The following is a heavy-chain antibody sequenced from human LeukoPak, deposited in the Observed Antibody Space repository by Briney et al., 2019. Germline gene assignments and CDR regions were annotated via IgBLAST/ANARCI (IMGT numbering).Heavy chain of an antibody. CDR2: INHSGST. CDR1: GGSFSGYY. D-gene: IGHD3-16*02. J-gene: IGHJ4*02. Sequence: PSETLSLTCAVYGGSFSGYYWGWIRQPPGKGLEWIGEINHSGSTNYNPSLKSRVTISVDTSKNQFSLKLSSVTAADTAVYYCARGRYDYVWGSYRSLTLVDYWGQGTLVTVSS. CDR3: ARGRYDYVWGSYRSLTLVDY. V-gene: IGHV4-34*01.